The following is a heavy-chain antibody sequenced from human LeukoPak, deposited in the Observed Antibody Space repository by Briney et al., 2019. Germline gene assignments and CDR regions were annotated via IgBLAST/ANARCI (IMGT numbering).Heavy chain of an antibody. J-gene: IGHJ4*02. CDR2: IYYSGST. V-gene: IGHV4-59*01. CDR1: GGSISSYY. CDR3: AGSDFWSGRGLDY. D-gene: IGHD3-3*01. Sequence: SETVSLTCSVSGGSISSYYWSWIRQPPGKGLEWIGYIYYSGSTDYNPSLKSRVTISVDTSKNQFSLKLSSVTAADTAVYYCAGSDFWSGRGLDYWGQGTLVTVSS.